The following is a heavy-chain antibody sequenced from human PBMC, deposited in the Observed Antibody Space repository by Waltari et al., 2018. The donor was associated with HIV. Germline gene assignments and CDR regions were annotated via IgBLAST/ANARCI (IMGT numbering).Heavy chain of an antibody. Sequence: VQLVESGGGSIKTGGSLRLSCAASGFSVRNHWMDWGRHGPGKGLVWVARINSDGSSRNYADAVKGRFVISRDNARNTVYLQLNNLKVEDTAVYFCARASHYIEFSTFDGDYYFDFWGRGTRVAVSS. CDR3: ARASHYIEFSTFDGDYYFDF. V-gene: IGHV3-74*01. J-gene: IGHJ4*02. CDR1: GFSVRNHW. D-gene: IGHD3-3*02. CDR2: INSDGSSR.